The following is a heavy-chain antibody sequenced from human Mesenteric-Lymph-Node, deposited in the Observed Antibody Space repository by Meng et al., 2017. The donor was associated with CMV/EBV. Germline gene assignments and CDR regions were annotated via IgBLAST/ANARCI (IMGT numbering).Heavy chain of an antibody. CDR1: GFTFSSYG. CDR2: IRYDGSNK. V-gene: IGHV3-30*02. D-gene: IGHD3-22*01. J-gene: IGHJ6*02. Sequence: GGSLRLSCAASGFTFSSYGMHWVRQAPGKGLAWVAFIRYDGSNKYYADSVKGRFTISRDNSKNTLYLQMNSLRAEDTAVYYCAKVIVVVINNYYGMDVWGQGTTVTVSS. CDR3: AKVIVVVINNYYGMDV.